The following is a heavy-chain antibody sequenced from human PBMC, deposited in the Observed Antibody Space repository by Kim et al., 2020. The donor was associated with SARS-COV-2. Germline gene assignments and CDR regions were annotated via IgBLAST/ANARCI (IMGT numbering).Heavy chain of an antibody. J-gene: IGHJ4*01. Sequence: GGSLRLSCAASGFTFSNYSMHWVRQAPGKGLEWVSSISSNGSSTNYADSVKGRFTISRDNAKNTLYLQMNSLRAEDMAVYYCARVECGYGYGCYWDYWG. V-gene: IGHV3-11*06. CDR2: ISSNGSST. D-gene: IGHD5-18*01. CDR1: GFTFSNYS. CDR3: ARVECGYGYGCYWDY.